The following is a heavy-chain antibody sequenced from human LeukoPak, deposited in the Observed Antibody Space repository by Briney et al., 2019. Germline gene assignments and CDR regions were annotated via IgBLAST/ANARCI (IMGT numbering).Heavy chain of an antibody. V-gene: IGHV3-30-3*01. CDR3: AKDWTGVSSSELDY. D-gene: IGHD6-13*01. J-gene: IGHJ4*02. Sequence: PGGSLRLSCAASGFTFSSYAMHWVRQAPGKGLEWVAVISYDGSNKYYADSVKGRFTISRDNSKNTLYLQMNSLRAEDTAVYYCAKDWTGVSSSELDYWGQGTLVTVSS. CDR1: GFTFSSYA. CDR2: ISYDGSNK.